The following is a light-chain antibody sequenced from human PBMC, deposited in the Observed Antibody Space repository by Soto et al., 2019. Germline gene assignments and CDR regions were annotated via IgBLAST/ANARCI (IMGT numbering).Light chain of an antibody. CDR2: DAS. CDR1: QSVSNNY. J-gene: IGKJ5*01. CDR3: QQRSNWPPIT. Sequence: EIVLTQSPGTLSLSPGERATLSCRASQSVSNNYLAWYQQKPGQAPRLLIYDASNRATGIPARFSGSGSGTDFTLTISTLEPEDFAVYDCQQRSNWPPITFGQATRLE. V-gene: IGKV3-11*01.